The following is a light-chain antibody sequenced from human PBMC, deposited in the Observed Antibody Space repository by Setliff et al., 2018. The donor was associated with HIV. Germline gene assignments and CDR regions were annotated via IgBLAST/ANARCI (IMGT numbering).Light chain of an antibody. CDR2: EVR. J-gene: IGLJ1*01. Sequence: SALTQPASVSGSPGQSITISCTGTSSDVGGYSHVSWYQQHPGKAPKLIIYEVRNRPSGVSNRFSGSKSGNTASLTISGLQAEDEGDYYCSSYAITNTLPFGTGTKVTVL. V-gene: IGLV2-14*01. CDR3: SSYAITNTLP. CDR1: SSDVGGYSH.